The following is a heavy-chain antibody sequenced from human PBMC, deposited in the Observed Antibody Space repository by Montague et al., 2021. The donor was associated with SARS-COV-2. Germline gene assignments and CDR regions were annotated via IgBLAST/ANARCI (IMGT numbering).Heavy chain of an antibody. CDR1: GGSVISATGY. CDR3: VREFWYCSRGACLGNFDA. Sequence: SETLSLTCTVSGGSVISATGYWSWIRQPPGILLEWIGYIHYSGTTSYNSSLKSRVSLSLDTSKYQFSLNLTSVTAADTAVYHCVREFWYCSRGACLGNFDAWGQGTLVTVSS. J-gene: IGHJ4*02. CDR2: IHYSGTT. D-gene: IGHD2-2*01. V-gene: IGHV4-61*01.